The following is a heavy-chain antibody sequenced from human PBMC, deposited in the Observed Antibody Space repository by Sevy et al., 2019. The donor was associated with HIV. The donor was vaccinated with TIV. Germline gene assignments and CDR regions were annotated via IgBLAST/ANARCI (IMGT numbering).Heavy chain of an antibody. CDR1: GFTFSSYA. CDR2: ISYGGDNK. Sequence: GGSLRLSCAASGFTFSSYAFYWVRQAPGKGLEWVAVISYGGDNKFYADPVKGRFAVSRDNSKETLFLQMNSLRREDTAVYYCARLTSAGTWYFDSWGQGTMVTVSS. CDR3: ARLTSAGTWYFDS. J-gene: IGHJ4*02. V-gene: IGHV3-30*09. D-gene: IGHD6-13*01.